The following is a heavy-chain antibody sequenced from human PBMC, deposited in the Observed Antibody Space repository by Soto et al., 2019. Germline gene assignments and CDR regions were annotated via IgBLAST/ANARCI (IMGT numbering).Heavy chain of an antibody. CDR3: ARDPSSMVRGVIDY. J-gene: IGHJ4*02. Sequence: GGSLRLSCAASGFTFSSYSMTWVHQAPGKGLEWVSSISSSSSYIYYADSVKGRFTISRDNAKNSLYLQMNSLRAEDTAVYYCARDPSSMVRGVIDYWGQGTLVTVSS. CDR2: ISSSSSYI. D-gene: IGHD3-10*01. V-gene: IGHV3-21*01. CDR1: GFTFSSYS.